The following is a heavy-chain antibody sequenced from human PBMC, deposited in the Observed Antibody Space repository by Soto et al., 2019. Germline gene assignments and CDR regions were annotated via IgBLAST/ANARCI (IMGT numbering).Heavy chain of an antibody. CDR2: ISGSGGST. CDR1: GFTFSSYA. J-gene: IGHJ6*02. D-gene: IGHD4-4*01. CDR3: AKDVSVTTGAYYYGMDV. V-gene: IGHV3-23*01. Sequence: PGGSLRLSCAASGFTFSSYAMSWVRQAPGKGLEWVSAISGSGGSTYYADSVKGRFTISRDNSKNTLYLQMNSLRAEDTAVYYCAKDVSVTTGAYYYGMDVWGQGTTVTVSS.